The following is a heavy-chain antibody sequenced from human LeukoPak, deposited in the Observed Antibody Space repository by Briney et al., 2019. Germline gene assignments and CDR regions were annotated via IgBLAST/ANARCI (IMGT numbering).Heavy chain of an antibody. CDR1: GYTFTGHY. CDR2: IYPTSGDI. V-gene: IGHV1-2*02. D-gene: IGHD6-19*01. CDR3: ARAAIAVAGDYQYHYMDA. Sequence: ASVKVSCRASGYTFTGHYMHWVRQAPGQGLEWMGWIYPTSGDIDYSHIFEDRVTVTRDTSISTAYLELSGLRSDDTAVYYCARAAIAVAGDYQYHYMDAWGKGTTVTVYS. J-gene: IGHJ6*03.